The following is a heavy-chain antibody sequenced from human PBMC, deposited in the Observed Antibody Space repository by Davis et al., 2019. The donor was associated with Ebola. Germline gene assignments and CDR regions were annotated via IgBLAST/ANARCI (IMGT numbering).Heavy chain of an antibody. D-gene: IGHD2-2*01. CDR2: IYHSGST. V-gene: IGHV4-39*07. Sequence: PSDTLSLTCTVSGGSISSSSYYWGWIRQPPGKGLEWIGEIYHSGSTNYNPSLKSRVTISVDKSKNQFSLKLSSVTAADTAVYYCARGGYCSSTSCLIGPSDVWGQGTTVTVSS. J-gene: IGHJ6*02. CDR1: GGSISSSSYY. CDR3: ARGGYCSSTSCLIGPSDV.